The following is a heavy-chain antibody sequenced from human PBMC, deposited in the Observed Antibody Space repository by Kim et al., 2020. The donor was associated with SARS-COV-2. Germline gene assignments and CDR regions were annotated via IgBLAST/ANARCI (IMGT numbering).Heavy chain of an antibody. CDR2: INTNTGNP. CDR3: ARGPPGIAAAGTLDY. CDR1: GYTFTSYA. Sequence: ASVKVSCKASGYTFTSYAMNWVRQAPGQGLEWMGWINTNTGNPTYAQGFTVRFVFSLDTSVSNAYLQIRSLKAQDTAVYYCARGPPGIAAAGTLDYWGQGTLVTVSS. V-gene: IGHV7-4-1*02. J-gene: IGHJ4*02. D-gene: IGHD6-13*01.